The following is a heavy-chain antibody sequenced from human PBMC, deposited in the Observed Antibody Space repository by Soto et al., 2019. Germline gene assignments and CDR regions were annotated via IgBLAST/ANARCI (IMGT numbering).Heavy chain of an antibody. CDR2: ISYDGSNK. CDR3: VKYGYDSSGYYIDY. Sequence: QVQLMESGGGVVQPGRSLRLSCAASGFTFSSYGMHWVRQAPGKGLEWVAVISYDGSNKYYADSVKGRFTISRDNSKNTLYLQMNSLRAEDTAVYYCVKYGYDSSGYYIDYWGQGTLITVSS. J-gene: IGHJ4*02. D-gene: IGHD3-22*01. CDR1: GFTFSSYG. V-gene: IGHV3-30*18.